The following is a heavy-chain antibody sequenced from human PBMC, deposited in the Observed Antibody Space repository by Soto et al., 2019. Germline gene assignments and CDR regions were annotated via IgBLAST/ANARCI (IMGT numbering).Heavy chain of an antibody. CDR1: GFTFSSYA. Sequence: EVQLVESGGGLVQPGGSLRLSCAASGFTFSSYAMHWVRQVPGKGLEYVSAISSNGRSTYYANSVKGTFTITRDNSKNTLYLQMGSLKAEDIAVYYCARDTLCVGVPTSGGDVWGQGTTVTVSS. CDR2: ISSNGRST. V-gene: IGHV3-64*01. CDR3: ARDTLCVGVPTSGGDV. J-gene: IGHJ6*02. D-gene: IGHD3-3*01.